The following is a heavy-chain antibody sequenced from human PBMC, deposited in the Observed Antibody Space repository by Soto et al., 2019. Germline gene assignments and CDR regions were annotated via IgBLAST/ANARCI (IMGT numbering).Heavy chain of an antibody. V-gene: IGHV4-59*01. D-gene: IGHD6-6*01. CDR1: GGSISSYF. CDR3: AREGSSTSGYYYYHYMDV. J-gene: IGHJ6*03. CDR2: IHYSGST. Sequence: SQTLSLTCTVSGGSISSYFWSWIRQPPGKGLEWIGYIHYSGSTNYNPPLKSRVTISIDTSKNQFSLQLNSVTAADTAVYYCAREGSSTSGYYYYHYMDVWGKGTTVTVSS.